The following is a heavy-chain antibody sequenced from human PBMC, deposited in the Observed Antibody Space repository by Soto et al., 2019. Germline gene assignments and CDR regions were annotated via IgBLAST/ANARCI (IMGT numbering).Heavy chain of an antibody. CDR1: GYSSTSLG. CDR3: ARGQNGYDI. V-gene: IGHV1-18*01. J-gene: IGHJ3*02. CDR2: ISIKYGNT. Sequence: QVQLVQSGGEVKKPGASVKVSCTAFGYSSTSLGMSWVRQAPGQGLEWMGWISIKYGNTNYAQKFEGRVTLTRDTSTNTAYMELTSLISDDTAVYYCARGQNGYDIWGQGTMVTVSS.